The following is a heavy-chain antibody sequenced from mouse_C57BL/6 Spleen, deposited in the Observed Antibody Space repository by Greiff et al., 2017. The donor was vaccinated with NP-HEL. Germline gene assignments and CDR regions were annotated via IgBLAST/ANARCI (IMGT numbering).Heavy chain of an antibody. J-gene: IGHJ2*01. CDR3: AAITTVVEVYFDY. Sequence: QVQLQQPGAELVKPGASVKLSCKASGYTFTSYWMHWVKQRPGQGLEWIGMIHPNSGSTNYNEKFKSKATLTVDKSSSTAYMQLSSLTSEDSAVDYCAAITTVVEVYFDYWGKGTTLTVSS. D-gene: IGHD1-1*01. CDR1: GYTFTSYW. V-gene: IGHV1-64*01. CDR2: IHPNSGST.